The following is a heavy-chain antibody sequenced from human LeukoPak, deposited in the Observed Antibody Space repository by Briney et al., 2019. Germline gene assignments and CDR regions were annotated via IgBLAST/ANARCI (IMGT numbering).Heavy chain of an antibody. CDR2: VSGSGGTT. CDR1: TFTFSSYA. J-gene: IGHJ5*02. CDR3: WKRGPSVLLARRDWFDP. V-gene: IGHV3-23*01. Sequence: GGSLRLSCAADTFTFSSYAMSWVRQAPGKGLEWVSVVSGSGGTTYYADSVKGRFTISRDNSKNTLYLQMNSLRSEDTAVYYSWKRGPSVLLARRDWFDPWGQGTLVTVSS. D-gene: IGHD3-10*01.